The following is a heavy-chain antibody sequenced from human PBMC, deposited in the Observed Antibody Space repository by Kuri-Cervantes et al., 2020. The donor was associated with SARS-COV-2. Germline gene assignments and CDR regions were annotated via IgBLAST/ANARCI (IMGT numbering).Heavy chain of an antibody. CDR2: IKQDGSEK. D-gene: IGHD3-3*02. V-gene: IGHV3-7*05. CDR1: GFTVSSNY. CDR3: ARGLAFDP. Sequence: GGSLRLSCAASGFTVSSNYMSWVRQAPGKGLEWVANIKQDGSEKYYVDSVKGRFTISRDNAKNSLYLQMNSLRAEDTAVYYCARGLAFDPWGQGTLVTVSS. J-gene: IGHJ5*02.